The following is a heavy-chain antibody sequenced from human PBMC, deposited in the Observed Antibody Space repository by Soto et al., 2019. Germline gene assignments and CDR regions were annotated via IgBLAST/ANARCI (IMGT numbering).Heavy chain of an antibody. CDR2: IWYDGSNK. V-gene: IGHV3-33*08. D-gene: IGHD4-17*01. CDR3: AREGDYGDYVWYFDY. Sequence: GGSLRLSCAASGFTFSSYAMSWVRQAPGKGLEWVAVIWYDGSNKYYADSVKGRFTISRDNSKNTLYLQMNSLRAEDTTVYYCAREGDYGDYVWYFDYWGQGTLVTVSS. CDR1: GFTFSSYA. J-gene: IGHJ4*02.